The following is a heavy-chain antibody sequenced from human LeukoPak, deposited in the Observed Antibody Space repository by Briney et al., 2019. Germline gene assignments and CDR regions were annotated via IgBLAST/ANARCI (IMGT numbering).Heavy chain of an antibody. J-gene: IGHJ3*02. CDR2: ISSSSSYI. Sequence: GGSLRLSCAASGFTFSSYSMNWVRQAPGKGLEWVSSISSSSSYIYYADSVKGRFTISRDNAKNSLYLQMNSLRAEDTAVYYCASRYCSGGSCWSYAFDIWGQGTMVTVSS. D-gene: IGHD2-15*01. CDR3: ASRYCSGGSCWSYAFDI. CDR1: GFTFSSYS. V-gene: IGHV3-21*01.